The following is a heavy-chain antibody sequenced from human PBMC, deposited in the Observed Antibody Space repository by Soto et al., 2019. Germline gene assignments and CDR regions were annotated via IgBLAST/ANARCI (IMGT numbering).Heavy chain of an antibody. CDR1: GGSISSGDYY. CDR3: ARHKPNSSGWYYYGMDV. CDR2: IYYSGST. J-gene: IGHJ6*02. Sequence: PSETLSLTCTVSGGSISSGDYYWSWIRQPPGKGLEWIGYIYYSGSTYYNPSLESRVTMSVDTSKKQLSLRLRSVTAADTAVYYCARHKPNSSGWYYYGMDVWGQGTTVTVSS. V-gene: IGHV4-30-4*01. D-gene: IGHD6-19*01.